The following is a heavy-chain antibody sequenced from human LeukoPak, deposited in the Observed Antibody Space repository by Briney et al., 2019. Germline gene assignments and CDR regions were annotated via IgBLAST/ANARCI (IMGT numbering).Heavy chain of an antibody. CDR2: IISGGST. D-gene: IGHD5-12*01. V-gene: IGHV3-23*01. Sequence: PGGSLRLSCAASGFTFSSYAMSWVRQAPGKGLEWVSAIISGGSTYYADSVKGRFTISRDNSKNTLSLQMNSLRAEDTAVYYCAKGRYSGYDFDYWGQGTLVTVSS. CDR3: AKGRYSGYDFDY. J-gene: IGHJ4*02. CDR1: GFTFSSYA.